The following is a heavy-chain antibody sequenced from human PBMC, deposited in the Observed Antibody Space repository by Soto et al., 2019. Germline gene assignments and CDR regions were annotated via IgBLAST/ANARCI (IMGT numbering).Heavy chain of an antibody. Sequence: PKGSLRLNCLDSGCSFSTYEMHWVRQAPGKGLEWVGIISDDGRNKYFAESVKGRFTISRDNSKNTLYLQMNTLGGDDTALYYCAREREIKQSLIPGGLCYWGQGTVVTVSS. CDR2: ISDDGRNK. J-gene: IGHJ4*02. CDR1: GCSFSTYE. CDR3: AREREIKQSLIPGGLCY. V-gene: IGHV3-30*04. D-gene: IGHD3-16*01.